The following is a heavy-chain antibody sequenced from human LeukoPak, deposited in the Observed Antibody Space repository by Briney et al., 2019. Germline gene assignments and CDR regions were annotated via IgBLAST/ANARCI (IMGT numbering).Heavy chain of an antibody. V-gene: IGHV1-46*01. D-gene: IGHD3-10*01. J-gene: IGHJ6*03. Sequence: GASVKVSCKASGYTFTSYYMHWVRQAPGQGLEWMGIINPSGGSTSYAQKFQGRVTMTRNTSISTAYMELSSLRSEDTAVYYCARGPLLWFGTHYYYMDVWGKGTTVTVSS. CDR2: INPSGGST. CDR1: GYTFTSYY. CDR3: ARGPLLWFGTHYYYMDV.